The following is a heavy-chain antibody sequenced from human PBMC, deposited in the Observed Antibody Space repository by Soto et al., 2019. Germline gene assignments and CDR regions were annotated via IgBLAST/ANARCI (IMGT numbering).Heavy chain of an antibody. CDR3: ATYSGYDLGDY. V-gene: IGHV3-11*05. D-gene: IGHD5-12*01. Sequence: QVQLVESGGALVKLGGSLRLPGPASGFTFSAYYMTGIGQAPGKGLEWVSYISSSSSYTNYADSVKGRFTISRDNAKNSLYLQMNSLRAEDTAVYYCATYSGYDLGDYWGQGTLVTVSS. J-gene: IGHJ4*02. CDR2: ISSSSSYT. CDR1: GFTFSAYY.